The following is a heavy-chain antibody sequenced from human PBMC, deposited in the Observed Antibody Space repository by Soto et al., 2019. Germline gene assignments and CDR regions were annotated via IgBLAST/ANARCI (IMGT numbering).Heavy chain of an antibody. CDR1: GYIFTSWR. CDR3: ARESGGLDP. CDR2: INPYNGKT. V-gene: IGHV1-18*01. Sequence: ASVKVSCKASGYIFTSWRITWVRQAPGQGLEYMGWINPYNGKTNYAQKFQGRVAMTTDTSTNTAYMELGSLRSDDTALYYCARESGGLDPWGQGTLVTVSS. J-gene: IGHJ5*02.